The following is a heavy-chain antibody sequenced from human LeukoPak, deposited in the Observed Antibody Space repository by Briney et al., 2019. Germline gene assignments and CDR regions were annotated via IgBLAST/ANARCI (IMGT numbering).Heavy chain of an antibody. J-gene: IGHJ2*01. V-gene: IGHV3-30*02. D-gene: IGHD1-14*01. Sequence: PGGSLRLSCAASGFTFSSYGMHWVRQAPGKGLEWVAFIRYDGSNKYYADSVKGRFTISRDNSKNTLYLQMNSLRAEDTAVYYCARTGTGLYWYFDLWGRGTLVTVSS. CDR2: IRYDGSNK. CDR3: ARTGTGLYWYFDL. CDR1: GFTFSSYG.